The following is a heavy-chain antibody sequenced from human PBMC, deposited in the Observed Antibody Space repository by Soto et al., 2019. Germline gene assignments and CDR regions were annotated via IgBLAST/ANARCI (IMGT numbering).Heavy chain of an antibody. Sequence: QVQLQQWGAGLLKPSETLSLTCAVYGGSFSGYYWSWIRQPPEKGLEWIGEINHSGSTNYNPSLKSRVTISVDTSKNQFSLKLSSVTAADTAVYYCARGQKGASYYYYGMDVWGQGTTVTVSS. CDR2: INHSGST. V-gene: IGHV4-34*01. CDR1: GGSFSGYY. J-gene: IGHJ6*02. CDR3: ARGQKGASYYYYGMDV.